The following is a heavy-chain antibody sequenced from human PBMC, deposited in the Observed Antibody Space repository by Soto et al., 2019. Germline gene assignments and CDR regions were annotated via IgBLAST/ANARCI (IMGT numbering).Heavy chain of an antibody. Sequence: PGGSLRLSCAASGSTFSNFAMHWFRQAPGKGLEWVSVITYDGSNKNYADSVTGRFTISRDNSKNTPYLQMSSLRPDDTAVYYCAKDSSGRYPAYFDYWGQGTQVTVSS. D-gene: IGHD1-26*01. CDR3: AKDSSGRYPAYFDY. J-gene: IGHJ4*02. CDR1: GSTFSNFA. V-gene: IGHV3-30-3*01. CDR2: ITYDGSNK.